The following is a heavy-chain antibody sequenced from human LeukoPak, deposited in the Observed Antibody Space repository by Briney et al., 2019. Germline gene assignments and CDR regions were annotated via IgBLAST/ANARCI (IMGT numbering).Heavy chain of an antibody. Sequence: GGSLRLSCAASGFTFSSYEMNWVRQAPGKGLEWVSYISSSGSTIYYADSVKGRFTISRDNAKHSLYLQMNSLRAEDTAVYYCARGNYYGSGSNFDYWGQGTLVTVSS. CDR2: ISSSGSTI. J-gene: IGHJ4*02. CDR3: ARGNYYGSGSNFDY. CDR1: GFTFSSYE. D-gene: IGHD3-10*01. V-gene: IGHV3-48*03.